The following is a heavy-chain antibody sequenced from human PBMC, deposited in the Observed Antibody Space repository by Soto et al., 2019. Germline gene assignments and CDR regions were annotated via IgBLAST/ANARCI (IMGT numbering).Heavy chain of an antibody. D-gene: IGHD3-9*01. Sequence: GGSLRLSCAASGFTLSSYAMSWVRQAPGKGLEWVSAISGSGGSTYYADSVKGRFTISRGNSKNTLYLQMNGLRAEDTAVYYCAKDYILPGYHRASGFDYWGQGTLVTVSS. J-gene: IGHJ4*02. CDR2: ISGSGGST. CDR3: AKDYILPGYHRASGFDY. V-gene: IGHV3-23*01. CDR1: GFTLSSYA.